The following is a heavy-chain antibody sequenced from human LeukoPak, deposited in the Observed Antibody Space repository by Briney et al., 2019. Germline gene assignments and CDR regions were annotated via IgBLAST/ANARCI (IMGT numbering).Heavy chain of an antibody. CDR2: INPNNGGT. Sequence: ASVKVSCKASGYTFTGYYMHWVWQAPGQGLEWMGWINPNNGGTSYAQKFQGRVTMTRDTSISTAYMELSRLRSDDTAVYYCARPRAARGNYYYYYYMDVWGKGTTVTVSS. CDR1: GYTFTGYY. V-gene: IGHV1-2*02. J-gene: IGHJ6*03. D-gene: IGHD6-6*01. CDR3: ARPRAARGNYYYYYYMDV.